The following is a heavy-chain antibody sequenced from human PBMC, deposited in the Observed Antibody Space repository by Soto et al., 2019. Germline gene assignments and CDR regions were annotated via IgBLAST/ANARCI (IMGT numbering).Heavy chain of an antibody. CDR2: INSDGSST. Sequence: EVQLVESGGGLVQPGGSLRLSCAASGFTFSSYWMHWVRQAPAKGLVWVSRINSDGSSTSYADSVKGRFTISRDNAKSTLYLQMNSLRAEATAVYYCARGGSLNWYFDLWGRGTLVTVSS. CDR3: ARGGSLNWYFDL. D-gene: IGHD1-26*01. CDR1: GFTFSSYW. J-gene: IGHJ2*01. V-gene: IGHV3-74*01.